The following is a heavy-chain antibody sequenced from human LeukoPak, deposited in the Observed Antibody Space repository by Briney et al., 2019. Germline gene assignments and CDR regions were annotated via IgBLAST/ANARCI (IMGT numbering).Heavy chain of an antibody. J-gene: IGHJ4*02. Sequence: GGSLRLSCAASGFTFSSYAMNWVRQAPGKGLEWVSVISGRGDSTYYADSVKGRFTISRDGSKNTLYLQMNSLRAEDTAVYYCAKAKSSNWHMGYFDYWGQGTLVTVSS. D-gene: IGHD6-13*01. CDR3: AKAKSSNWHMGYFDY. V-gene: IGHV3-23*01. CDR2: ISGRGDST. CDR1: GFTFSSYA.